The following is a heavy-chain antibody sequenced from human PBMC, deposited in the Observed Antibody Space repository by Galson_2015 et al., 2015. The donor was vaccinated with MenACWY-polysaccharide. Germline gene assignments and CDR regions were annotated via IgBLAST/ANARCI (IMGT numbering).Heavy chain of an antibody. CDR3: AREVDTAMATGISCYYGMDV. J-gene: IGHJ6*02. CDR1: GYTFTSYY. V-gene: IGHV1-46*01. D-gene: IGHD5-18*01. Sequence: SVKVSCKASGYTFTSYYMHWVRQAPGQGLEWMGIINPSGAGTSYAQKFQGRVTMTRDTSTDTVYMELSSLRSEDTAVYYCAREVDTAMATGISCYYGMDVWGQGTTVTVSS. CDR2: INPSGAGT.